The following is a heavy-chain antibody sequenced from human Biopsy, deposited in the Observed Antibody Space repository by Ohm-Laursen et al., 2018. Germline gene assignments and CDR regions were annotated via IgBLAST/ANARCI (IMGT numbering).Heavy chain of an antibody. CDR1: TGTFNSYG. J-gene: IGHJ4*02. CDR2: IIPILRTT. Sequence: SVKVSCKAPTGTFNSYGIIWVRQAPGQGLEWMGRIIPILRTTAYAQTFLGRVTITADSPTSTVDMELSSLRSDDTAVYYCARDALGGGSYRFFYWGQGSLVTVSS. D-gene: IGHD1-26*01. CDR3: ARDALGGGSYRFFY. V-gene: IGHV1-69*11.